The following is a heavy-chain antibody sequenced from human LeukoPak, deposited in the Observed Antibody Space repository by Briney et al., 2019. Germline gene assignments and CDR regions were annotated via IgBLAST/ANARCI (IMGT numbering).Heavy chain of an antibody. V-gene: IGHV3-30*04. J-gene: IGHJ6*02. CDR1: GFTFSSYA. D-gene: IGHD5-18*01. CDR2: ISYDGSNK. Sequence: GSLRLSCAASGFTFSSYAMHWVRQAPGKGLEWVAVISYDGSNKYYADSVKGRFTISRDNSKSTLYLQMNSLRAEDTAVYYCARTWIQLWLRYGMDVWGQGTTVTVSS. CDR3: ARTWIQLWLRYGMDV.